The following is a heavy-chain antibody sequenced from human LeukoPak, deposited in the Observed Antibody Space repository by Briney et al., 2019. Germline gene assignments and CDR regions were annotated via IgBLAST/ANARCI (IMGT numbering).Heavy chain of an antibody. V-gene: IGHV1-69*13. CDR2: IIPILGTA. CDR3: ARDDCSGGSCYDAGVDAFDI. J-gene: IGHJ3*02. Sequence: SVTVSFTASGGTFSSYAISWARQAPGQGLEWMGGIIPILGTANDAQKFQGRVTITADESTSTAYMELSSLRSEDTAVYYCARDDCSGGSCYDAGVDAFDIWGQGTMVTVSS. CDR1: GGTFSSYA. D-gene: IGHD2-15*01.